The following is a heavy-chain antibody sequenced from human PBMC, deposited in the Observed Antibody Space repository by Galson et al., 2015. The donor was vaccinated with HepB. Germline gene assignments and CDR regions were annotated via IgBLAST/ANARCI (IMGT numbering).Heavy chain of an antibody. J-gene: IGHJ4*02. CDR2: ICRAGSTR. Sequence: SLRLSCAASGFTFRNYGMNWVRQAPGKGLEWVSYICRAGSTRDYADSVKGRFTTSRDNAKNSLYLQMNSLRAEDTAVYYCARAPNPRFWSGYADYRGRGTLVTVSS. CDR1: GFTFRNYG. CDR3: ARAPNPRFWSGYADY. D-gene: IGHD3-3*01. V-gene: IGHV3-48*04.